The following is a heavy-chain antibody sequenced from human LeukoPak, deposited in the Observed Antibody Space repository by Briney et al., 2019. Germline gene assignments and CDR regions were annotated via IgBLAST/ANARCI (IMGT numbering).Heavy chain of an antibody. V-gene: IGHV4-59*08. Sequence: SETLSLTCTVSGGSISSYYWSWIRQPPGKGLEWIGYIYYSGSNNYNPSLKSRVTISVDTSKNQFSLKLSSVTAADTAGYYCARRVPDFWSGYYTGIRGYYFDYWGQGTLVTVSS. CDR2: IYYSGSN. J-gene: IGHJ4*02. D-gene: IGHD3-3*01. CDR1: GGSISSYY. CDR3: ARRVPDFWSGYYTGIRGYYFDY.